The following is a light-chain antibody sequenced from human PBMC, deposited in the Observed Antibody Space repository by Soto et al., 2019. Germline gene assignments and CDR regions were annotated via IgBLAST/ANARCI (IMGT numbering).Light chain of an antibody. CDR2: RNN. V-gene: IGLV1-47*01. CDR1: SSNIGSNY. J-gene: IGLJ1*01. CDR3: AAWDDSLSGPNYV. Sequence: QSALTQPPSASGTPGQRVTISCSGSSSNIGSNYVYWYQQLPGTAPKLLIYRNNQRPSGVPDRFSGSKSGTSASLAISGLRSEDEAYYYCAAWDDSLSGPNYVFGTGTMVTVL.